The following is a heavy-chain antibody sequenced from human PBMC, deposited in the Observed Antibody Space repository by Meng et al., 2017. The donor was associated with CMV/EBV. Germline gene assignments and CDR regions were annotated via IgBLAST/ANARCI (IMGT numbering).Heavy chain of an antibody. CDR3: ARGGTAWSYFDY. CDR2: VSYDGYNK. D-gene: IGHD2-21*02. Sequence: AASGFSFSRCARHWVRQAPGKGLAWVAAVSYDGYNKFYGGSVKSRITNSRDNSNNTLYLQMDSLRPEDTAIYYCARGGTAWSYFDYWGQGSLVTVSS. V-gene: IGHV3-30*04. J-gene: IGHJ4*02. CDR1: GFSFSRCA.